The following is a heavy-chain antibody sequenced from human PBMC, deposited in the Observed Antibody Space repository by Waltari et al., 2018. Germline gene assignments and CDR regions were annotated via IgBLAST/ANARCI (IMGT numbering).Heavy chain of an antibody. V-gene: IGHV3-74*01. CDR2: IHSDGGNT. D-gene: IGHD3-10*01. J-gene: IGHJ4*02. CDR1: GSTFRTYC. CDR3: ARGSRGSPFDY. Sequence: EVQLVESGGGLVQPGGSLRLSCPASGSTFRTYCLHWVRQDPGKGMVGVSRIHSDGGNTNYADSVKGRFSISRDNAKNTLYLQMNSLGAEDTAVYYCARGSRGSPFDYWGQGTLVTVSS.